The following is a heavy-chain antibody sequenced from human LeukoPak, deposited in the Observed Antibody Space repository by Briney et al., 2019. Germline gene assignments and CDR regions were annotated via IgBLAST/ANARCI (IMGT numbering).Heavy chain of an antibody. J-gene: IGHJ4*02. D-gene: IGHD3-22*01. CDR3: ARVQSDYYDSSGYYYFDY. V-gene: IGHV4-59*01. CDR1: GGSISSYY. CDR2: HYYSGST. Sequence: SETLSLTCTVSGGSISSYYWSWIRQPPGKGLEWMRYHYYSGSTNYNPSLKSRVTISVDTSKNQFSLKLSSVTAADTAVYYCARVQSDYYDSSGYYYFDYWGQGTLVTVSS.